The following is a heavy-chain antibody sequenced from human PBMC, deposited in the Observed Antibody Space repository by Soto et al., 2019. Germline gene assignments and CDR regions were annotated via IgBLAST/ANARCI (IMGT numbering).Heavy chain of an antibody. Sequence: PWGSMRLSCSVSGFTFSSYTMTWVRQAPGKGLEWVSGISATGGSTYYADSVNGRFTFSRDNSKNTLYLQMNSLRAEDTAVYYCAKGFIRDCGGDCTVDTWGQGTLVTVSS. CDR1: GFTFSSYT. J-gene: IGHJ5*02. V-gene: IGHV3-23*01. CDR3: AKGFIRDCGGDCTVDT. D-gene: IGHD2-21*02. CDR2: ISATGGST.